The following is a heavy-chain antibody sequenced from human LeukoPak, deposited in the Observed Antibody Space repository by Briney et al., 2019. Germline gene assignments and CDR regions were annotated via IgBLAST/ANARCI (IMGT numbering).Heavy chain of an antibody. CDR3: ATSWAEWPPAGY. CDR1: GGSISSSSYF. J-gene: IGHJ4*02. D-gene: IGHD3-3*01. Sequence: SETLSLTCTVSGGSISSSSYFWGWIRQPPGKGLEWIGSIYYSGSTYYNPSLKSRVSMSVDTSKNQLSLKLSSVTAADTAIYYCATSWAEWPPAGYWGQGTLVTVSS. CDR2: IYYSGST. V-gene: IGHV4-39*01.